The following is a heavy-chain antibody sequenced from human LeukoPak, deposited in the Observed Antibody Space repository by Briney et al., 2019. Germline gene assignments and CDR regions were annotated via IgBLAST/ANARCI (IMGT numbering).Heavy chain of an antibody. Sequence: GGSLRLSCAASGFTFSSYAMSWVRQAPGKGLEWVSAISGSGGSTYYADSVKGRFTISRDNSKNTLYLQMNSLRAEDTAVYYCANARWHYYDSSGQADAFDIWGQGTMVTVSS. CDR1: GFTFSSYA. J-gene: IGHJ3*02. D-gene: IGHD3-22*01. CDR3: ANARWHYYDSSGQADAFDI. V-gene: IGHV3-23*01. CDR2: ISGSGGST.